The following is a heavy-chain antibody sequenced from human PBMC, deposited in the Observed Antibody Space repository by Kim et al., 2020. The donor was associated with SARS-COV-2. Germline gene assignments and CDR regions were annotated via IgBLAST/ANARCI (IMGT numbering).Heavy chain of an antibody. CDR3: AREGGVGYCSGGSCYAVGDWFDP. V-gene: IGHV1-69*13. D-gene: IGHD2-15*01. CDR2: IIPIFGTA. CDR1: GGTFSSYA. J-gene: IGHJ5*02. Sequence: SVKVSCKASGGTFSSYAISWVRQAPGQGLEWMGGIIPIFGTANYAQKFQGRVTITADESTSTAYMELSSLRSEDTAVYYCAREGGVGYCSGGSCYAVGDWFDPWGQGTLVTVSS.